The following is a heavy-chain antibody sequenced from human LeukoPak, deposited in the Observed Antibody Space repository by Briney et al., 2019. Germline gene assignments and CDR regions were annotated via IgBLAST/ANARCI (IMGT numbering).Heavy chain of an antibody. D-gene: IGHD5-12*01. CDR3: ASDYEGFEH. J-gene: IGHJ4*02. CDR1: GFAFATYT. V-gene: IGHV3-30*04. CDR2: ISYDLSTT. Sequence: GGSLRLSCEASGFAFATYTMHWVRQAPGKGLEWVAVISYDLSTTDYADSVKGRFTISRDNSKKTLFLEMNSLTSDDTALYYCASDYEGFEHWGQGALVIVSS.